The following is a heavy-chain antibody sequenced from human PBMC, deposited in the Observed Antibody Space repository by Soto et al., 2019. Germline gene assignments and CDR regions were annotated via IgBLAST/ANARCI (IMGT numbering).Heavy chain of an antibody. Sequence: GGSLRHSCSASALTISSLWMHWVRRPPGKGLVWVSRIKSDGSSTSYADSVKGRFTISRDNAKNTLYLQMNSLRAEDTAVYYCEREVSSPCNAPSSLKDVSGRRNTVSVSS. V-gene: IGHV3-74*01. J-gene: IGHJ6*02. CDR3: EREVSSPCNAPSSLKDV. CDR2: IKSDGSST. D-gene: IGHD1-20*01. CDR1: ALTISSLW.